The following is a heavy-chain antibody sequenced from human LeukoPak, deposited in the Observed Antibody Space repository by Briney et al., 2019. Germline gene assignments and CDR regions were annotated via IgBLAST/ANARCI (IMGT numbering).Heavy chain of an antibody. CDR2: INPSGGST. CDR3: ARGPEDGCNFDY. V-gene: IGHV1-46*01. J-gene: IGHJ4*02. D-gene: IGHD5-24*01. CDR1: GYTFTSYY. Sequence: ASVTVSCKASGYTFTSYYMHWVRQAPGQGLEWMGIINPSGGSTSHAQKFQGRVTMTRDTSTSTVYMELSSLRSEDTAVYFCARGPEDGCNFDYWGQGTLVTVSS.